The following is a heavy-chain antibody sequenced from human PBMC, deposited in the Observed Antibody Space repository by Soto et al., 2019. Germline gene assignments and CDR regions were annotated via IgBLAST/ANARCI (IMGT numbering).Heavy chain of an antibody. CDR1: GGSISSGGYY. CDR2: IYYSGSP. J-gene: IGHJ6*02. Sequence: SETLSLTCTVSGGSISSGGYYWSWIRQHPGKGLEWIGYIYYSGSPYYNPSLKSRLTISVDTSKNQFSLKLSSVTAADTAVYYCARVGVIGYYYGLDVWGQGTTVTVSS. CDR3: ARVGVIGYYYGLDV. D-gene: IGHD3-16*01. V-gene: IGHV4-31*03.